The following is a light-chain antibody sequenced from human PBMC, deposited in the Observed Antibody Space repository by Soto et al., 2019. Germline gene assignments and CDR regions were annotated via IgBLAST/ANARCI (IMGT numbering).Light chain of an antibody. CDR2: AAS. Sequence: DIQLTQSPSFLSASVGDRVTITCRASQGISNYLAWYQRNPGRAPKLLIYAASALQSEIPSRFSGSGSGTEFTLTISSLQPEDFATYYCQYLSNSPRLTFGGGTKVEIK. V-gene: IGKV1-9*01. CDR3: QYLSNSPRLT. J-gene: IGKJ4*01. CDR1: QGISNY.